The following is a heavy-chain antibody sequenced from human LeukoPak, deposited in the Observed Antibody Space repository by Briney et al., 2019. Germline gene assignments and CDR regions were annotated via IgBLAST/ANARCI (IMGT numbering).Heavy chain of an antibody. D-gene: IGHD5-12*01. Sequence: GGSLRLSCAASGFTVSSDYMGWVRQAPEKGLEWVSLISSGGSAYYADSLKGRFTISRDNSKNTLYLQMNSLRAEDTAVYYCGRVGDGYNDNYWGQGTLVTVSS. CDR1: GFTVSSDY. J-gene: IGHJ4*02. V-gene: IGHV3-66*01. CDR2: ISSGGSA. CDR3: GRVGDGYNDNY.